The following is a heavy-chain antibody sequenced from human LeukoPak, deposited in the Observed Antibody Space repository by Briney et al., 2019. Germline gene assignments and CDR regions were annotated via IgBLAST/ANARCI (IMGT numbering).Heavy chain of an antibody. V-gene: IGHV4-59*01. J-gene: IGHJ3*02. CDR2: IYYSGST. D-gene: IGHD5-18*01. Sequence: SETLSLTCTVSGGSISSYYWSWIRQPPGKGLEWIGYIYYSGSTNYNPSLKSRVTISVDTSKSQFSLKLSSMTAADTAVYYCARDLNGYSYGPYDAFDIWGQGTMITVSS. CDR1: GGSISSYY. CDR3: ARDLNGYSYGPYDAFDI.